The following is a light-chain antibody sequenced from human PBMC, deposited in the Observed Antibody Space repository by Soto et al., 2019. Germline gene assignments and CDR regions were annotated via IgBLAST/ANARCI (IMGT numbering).Light chain of an antibody. CDR1: SNDVGGYDY. CDR3: CSYAGNYTF. Sequence: QSVLTQPRSVSGSPGQSVTISCTGTSNDVGGYDYVSWYQQYPGKAPTYILYDVTKRPSGVPDRFSGSKSGNTASRTISGLQADDEADYYCCSYAGNYTFFGGGTKLTVL. V-gene: IGLV2-11*01. CDR2: DVT. J-gene: IGLJ2*01.